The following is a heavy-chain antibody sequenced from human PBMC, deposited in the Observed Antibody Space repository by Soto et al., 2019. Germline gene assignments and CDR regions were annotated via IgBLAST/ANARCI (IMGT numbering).Heavy chain of an antibody. CDR3: ARGTGSGSYLVRANYFDY. Sequence: GGSLRLSCAASGFTFSSYGMHWVRQAPGKGLEWVAVIWYDGSNKYYADSVKGRFTISRDNSKNTLYLQMNSLRAADTAVYYCARGTGSGSYLVRANYFDYWGQGTLVTVSS. D-gene: IGHD3-10*01. CDR2: IWYDGSNK. V-gene: IGHV3-33*01. J-gene: IGHJ4*02. CDR1: GFTFSSYG.